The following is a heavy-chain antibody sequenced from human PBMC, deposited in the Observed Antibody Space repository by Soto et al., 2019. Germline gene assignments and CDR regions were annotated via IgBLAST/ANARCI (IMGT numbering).Heavy chain of an antibody. J-gene: IGHJ6*02. D-gene: IGHD3-10*01. CDR3: ARFRGSYGMDV. CDR2: IIPILDIA. V-gene: IGHV1-69*02. Sequence: SVKVSCKASGGTFSIYTISWVPQAPEQGPERMGQIIPILDIANYAQKFQARVTITSDKSTSTAYMELSSRRSEDTAVYYCARFRGSYGMDVWGQGTTVTVAS. CDR1: GGTFSIYT.